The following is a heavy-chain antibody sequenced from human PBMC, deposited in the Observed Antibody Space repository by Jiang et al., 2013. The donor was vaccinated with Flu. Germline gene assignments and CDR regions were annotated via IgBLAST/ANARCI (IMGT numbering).Heavy chain of an antibody. CDR3: ATRRGHYDFWSGYSDYYYGMDV. CDR1: GGSVSSGSYY. J-gene: IGHJ6*02. V-gene: IGHV4-61*01. D-gene: IGHD3-3*01. Sequence: GSGLVKPSETLSLTCTVSGGSVSSGSYYWSWIRQPPGKGLEWIGYIYYSGSTNYNPSLKSRVTISVDTSKNQFSLKLSSVTAADTAVYYCATRRGHYDFWSGYSDYYYGMDVWGQGTT. CDR2: IYYSGST.